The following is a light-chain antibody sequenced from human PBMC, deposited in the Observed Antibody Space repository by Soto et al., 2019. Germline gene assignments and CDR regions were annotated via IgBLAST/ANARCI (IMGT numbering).Light chain of an antibody. V-gene: IGKV3-15*01. J-gene: IGKJ4*01. CDR2: GAS. Sequence: ETVMTQSPATLSVSPGERATLSCRASQSVNSSLAWYQQKPGQAPRLLIYGASTRATGIPARFSGSGSGTEFTLTITSLQSEDFAVYYCQQYDNWPLTFGGGTNVEIK. CDR1: QSVNSS. CDR3: QQYDNWPLT.